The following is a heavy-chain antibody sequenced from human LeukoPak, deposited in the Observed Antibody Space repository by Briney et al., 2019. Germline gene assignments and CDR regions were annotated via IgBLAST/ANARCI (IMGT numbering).Heavy chain of an antibody. J-gene: IGHJ6*02. CDR1: GFTFSSYE. CDR3: ATYCSSTSCYKTRYMDV. D-gene: IGHD2-2*01. CDR2: ISSSGSSK. V-gene: IGHV3-48*03. Sequence: GGSLRLSCAASGFTFSSYEMIWVRQAPGKGLEWLSYISSSGSSKYYADSVKGRFTISTDNAENSLYLQMNSLRAEDTAVYYCATYCSSTSCYKTRYMDVWGQGATVT.